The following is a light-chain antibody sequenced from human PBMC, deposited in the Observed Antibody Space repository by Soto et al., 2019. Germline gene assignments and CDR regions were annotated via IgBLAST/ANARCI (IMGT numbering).Light chain of an antibody. CDR1: SSDVGAYNY. CDR3: SSYAGSNNLV. CDR2: EVS. V-gene: IGLV2-8*01. J-gene: IGLJ3*02. Sequence: QSALTQPPSASGSPGQSVTISYTGTSSDVGAYNYVSWYQQHPGKAPKLMIFEVSKRPSGVPDRFSGSKSGNTASLTVSGLQTEDEADYYCSSYAGSNNLVFGGGTKLTVL.